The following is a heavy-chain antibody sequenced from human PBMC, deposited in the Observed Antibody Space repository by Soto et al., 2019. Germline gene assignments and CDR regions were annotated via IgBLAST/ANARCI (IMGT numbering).Heavy chain of an antibody. CDR2: LWYDGSGE. J-gene: IGHJ4*02. CDR1: GFTFSDYG. D-gene: IGHD3-3*01. V-gene: IGHV3-33*08. CDR3: ARDSVRFLEHFSKDYFDY. Sequence: QVHLVESGGGVVQPGGSLRLSCAGSGFTFSDYGMHWVRQAPGKGLEWVAVLWYDGSGEYYTDSVRGRFTISRVNSKNTLYLQMNNLRDEDTGVNYCARDSVRFLEHFSKDYFDYWGQGTRVTVSS.